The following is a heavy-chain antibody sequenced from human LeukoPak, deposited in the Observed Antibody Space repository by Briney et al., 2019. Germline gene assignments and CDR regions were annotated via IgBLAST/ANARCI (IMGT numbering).Heavy chain of an antibody. J-gene: IGHJ4*02. V-gene: IGHV3-7*01. CDR3: ARDGAFRIYDY. D-gene: IGHD3-3*02. CDR1: GFTFSSYW. Sequence: PGGSLRLSCAASGFTFSSYWMTWVRQAPGKGLEWVASIKQDGNEKYYVDSVKGRFTISRDNARNSLYLQMSSLRADDTAAYYCARDGAFRIYDYWGQGTLVTVSS. CDR2: IKQDGNEK.